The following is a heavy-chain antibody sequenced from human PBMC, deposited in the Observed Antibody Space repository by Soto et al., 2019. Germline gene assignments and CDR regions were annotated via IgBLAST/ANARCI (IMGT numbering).Heavy chain of an antibody. V-gene: IGHV1-18*01. J-gene: IGHJ4*02. CDR1: GYTFTSYG. D-gene: IGHD2-15*01. CDR3: AILYCSGGSCYSMFDY. Sequence: ASVKVSCKASGYTFTSYGIIWVRQAPGQGLEWMGWISAYNGNTNYAQKLQGRVTMTTDTSTSTAYMELRSLRSDDTAVYYCAILYCSGGSCYSMFDYWGQGTLVTVSS. CDR2: ISAYNGNT.